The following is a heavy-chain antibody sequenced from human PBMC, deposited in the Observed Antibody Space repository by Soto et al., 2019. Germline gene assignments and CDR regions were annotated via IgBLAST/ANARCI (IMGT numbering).Heavy chain of an antibody. D-gene: IGHD6-13*01. CDR3: ARLPSRVLRPKGHFDY. Sequence: SETLSLTCTVSGGSISSSSYYWGWIRQPPGKGLEWIGSIYYSGSTYYNPSLKSRVTISVDTSKNQFSLKLSSVTAADTAVYYCARLPSRVLRPKGHFDYCGQGTLVTVSS. V-gene: IGHV4-39*01. CDR2: IYYSGST. J-gene: IGHJ4*02. CDR1: GGSISSSSYY.